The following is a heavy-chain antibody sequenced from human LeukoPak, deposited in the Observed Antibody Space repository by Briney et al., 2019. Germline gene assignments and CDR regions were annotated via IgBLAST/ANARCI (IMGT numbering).Heavy chain of an antibody. V-gene: IGHV3-21*01. CDR2: ITSSGTYI. Sequence: GGSLRLSCAASGLTFNNYNMNWVRQAPGKALEWVSSITSSGTYIFYADSVKGRFTISRDNAKNSLYLQMNSLRAEDTVVYYCARERGFGQQLIGYWGQGTLVTVSS. CDR3: ARERGFGQQLIGY. CDR1: GLTFNNYN. J-gene: IGHJ4*02. D-gene: IGHD6-13*01.